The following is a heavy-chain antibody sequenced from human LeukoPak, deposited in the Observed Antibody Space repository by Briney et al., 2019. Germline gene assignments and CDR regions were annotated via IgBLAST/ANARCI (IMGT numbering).Heavy chain of an antibody. CDR1: GYTFTSYG. V-gene: IGHV1-18*01. CDR2: ISAYNGNT. J-gene: IGHJ4*02. CDR3: ARDPRMNYYDSSGYYSY. D-gene: IGHD3-22*01. Sequence: ASVKVSCKASGYTFTSYGISWVRQAPGQGLEWMGWISAYNGNTNYAQKLQGRVTMTTDTSTSTAYMELRSLRSDDTAVYYCARDPRMNYYDSSGYYSYWGQGTLVTVSS.